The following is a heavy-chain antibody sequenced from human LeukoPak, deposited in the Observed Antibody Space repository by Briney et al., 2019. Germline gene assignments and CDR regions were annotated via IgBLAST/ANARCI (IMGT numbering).Heavy chain of an antibody. CDR3: AREYYDSSAGAFDI. CDR2: IKQDGSEK. J-gene: IGHJ3*02. V-gene: IGHV3-7*03. CDR1: GFTFSSYS. D-gene: IGHD3-22*01. Sequence: GGSLRLSCAASGFTFSSYSMNWVRQAPGKGLEWVADIKQDGSEKYYVDSVKGRFTISRDNSKNTLYLQMNSLRAEDTAVYYCAREYYDSSAGAFDIWGQGTMVTVSS.